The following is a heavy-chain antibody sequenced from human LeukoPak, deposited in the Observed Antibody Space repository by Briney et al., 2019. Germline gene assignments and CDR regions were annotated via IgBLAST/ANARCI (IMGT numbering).Heavy chain of an antibody. Sequence: SETLSLTCAVYGGSFSGYYWSWIRQPPGKGLEWIGEISHSGSTNYNPSLQSRVTISVDTSKNQFSLRLTSVTAADTAVYFCASYNWNDVRHWFDPWGQGTLVTVSS. CDR3: ASYNWNDVRHWFDP. V-gene: IGHV4-34*01. J-gene: IGHJ5*02. D-gene: IGHD1-1*01. CDR1: GGSFSGYY. CDR2: ISHSGST.